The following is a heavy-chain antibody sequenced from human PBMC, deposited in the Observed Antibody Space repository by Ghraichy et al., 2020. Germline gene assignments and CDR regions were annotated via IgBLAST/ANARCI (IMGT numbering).Heavy chain of an antibody. CDR2: IYYSGST. V-gene: IGHV4-39*01. D-gene: IGHD3-9*01. CDR3: ARQDQYYDILTGYSD. CDR1: GGSISSSSYY. Sequence: SETLSLTCTVSGGSISSSSYYWGWIRQPPGKGLEWIGSIYYSGSTYYNPSLKSRVTISVDTSKNQFSLKLSSVTAADTAVYYCARQDQYYDILTGYSDWGQGTLVTVSS. J-gene: IGHJ4*02.